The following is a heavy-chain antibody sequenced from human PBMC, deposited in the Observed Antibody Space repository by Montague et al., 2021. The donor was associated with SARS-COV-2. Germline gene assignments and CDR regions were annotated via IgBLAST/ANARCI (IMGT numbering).Heavy chain of an antibody. D-gene: IGHD6-19*01. CDR1: GGSISSSSHY. CDR3: ARRTSGWYFI. V-gene: IGHV4-39*01. J-gene: IGHJ4*02. CDR2: IYYSGST. Sequence: SETLSLTCTVSGGSISSSSHYWGWIRQPPGKGLEWIGSIYYSGSTYYNPSLKSRVTISVDTSKNQFSLKLSSVTAADTAVYYCARRTSGWYFIWGQGTLVTVSS.